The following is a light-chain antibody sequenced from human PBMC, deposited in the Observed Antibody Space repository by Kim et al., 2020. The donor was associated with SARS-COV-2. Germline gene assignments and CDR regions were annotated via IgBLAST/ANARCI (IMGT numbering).Light chain of an antibody. CDR3: QQYNNLQAIT. CDR1: KDIRKV. Sequence: SVGDSVTITCQASKDIRKVLNWYQHKPGEAPELLISDASTLRTVVPSRFSGSASGTHFTFTISNLQPEDIATYYCQQYNNLQAITFGQGTRLEIK. CDR2: DAS. J-gene: IGKJ5*01. V-gene: IGKV1-33*01.